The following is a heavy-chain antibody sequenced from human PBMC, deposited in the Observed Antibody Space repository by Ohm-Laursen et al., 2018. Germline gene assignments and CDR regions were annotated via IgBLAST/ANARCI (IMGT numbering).Heavy chain of an antibody. D-gene: IGHD6-13*01. CDR1: GFTVSSNY. Sequence: LRLSCAASGFTVSSNYMSWVRQAPGKGLEWIGEINHSGSTNYNPSPKSRVTISVDASKNQFSLKLSSVTAADTAVYYCARGLRGRQLGNWFDPWGQGTLVTVSS. CDR3: ARGLRGRQLGNWFDP. J-gene: IGHJ5*02. CDR2: INHSGST. V-gene: IGHV4-34*01.